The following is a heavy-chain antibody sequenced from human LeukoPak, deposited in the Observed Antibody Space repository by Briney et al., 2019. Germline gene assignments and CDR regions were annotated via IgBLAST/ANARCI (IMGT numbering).Heavy chain of an antibody. CDR1: GFTFSSYT. V-gene: IGHV3-21*06. J-gene: IGHJ4*02. D-gene: IGHD3-10*01. CDR2: ISSSSGYI. Sequence: GSLRLSCAASGFTFSSYTMNWVRQAPGKGLEWVSSISSSSGYIYYADSVKGRFSISRDNAKNSVYLQMYSLRPEDTAVYYCAILMLRGVRNDYWGQGTLVTVSS. CDR3: AILMLRGVRNDY.